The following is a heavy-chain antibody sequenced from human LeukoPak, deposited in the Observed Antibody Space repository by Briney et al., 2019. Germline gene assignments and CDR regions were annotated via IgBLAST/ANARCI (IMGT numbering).Heavy chain of an antibody. V-gene: IGHV3-23*01. CDR3: AGDPPRSGWFDP. CDR1: GFTLSSYA. CDR2: ISGSGGST. D-gene: IGHD3-10*01. Sequence: GGSLGLSCAASGFTLSSYAMSWVRQAPGKGLEWVSAISGSGGSTYYADSVKGRFTISRDNSKNTLYLQMNSLRAEDTAVYYCAGDPPRSGWFDPWGQGTLVTVSS. J-gene: IGHJ5*02.